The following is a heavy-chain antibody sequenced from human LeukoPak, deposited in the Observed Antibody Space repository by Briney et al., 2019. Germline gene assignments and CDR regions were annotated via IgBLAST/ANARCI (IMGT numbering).Heavy chain of an antibody. CDR2: INSNTGGT. D-gene: IGHD4-17*01. Sequence: GASVKVSCKACGFTFSAYYMNWVRQAPGQGLEWMGRINSNTGGTNYAQKFQGRVTMTRDTFISTAYMELSRLRSDDTAVYYCARNAREGYGDYSYFDPWGLGTLVSVSP. CDR3: ARNAREGYGDYSYFDP. V-gene: IGHV1-2*06. CDR1: GFTFSAYY. J-gene: IGHJ5*02.